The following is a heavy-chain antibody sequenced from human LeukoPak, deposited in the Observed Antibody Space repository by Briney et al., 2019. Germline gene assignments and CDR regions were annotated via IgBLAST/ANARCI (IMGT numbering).Heavy chain of an antibody. V-gene: IGHV1-69*01. Sequence: SVKVSCKASGGTFTSYYISWLRQAPGQGLEWMGGIIPICGRSNYAQKFQGRVTITADESTSTAYMELSSLRSEATAVYYCARNLRSTMVRAVIAYYYYYMDVWGKGTTVTVSS. CDR2: IIPICGRS. CDR3: ARNLRSTMVRAVIAYYYYYMDV. J-gene: IGHJ6*03. CDR1: GGTFTSYY. D-gene: IGHD3-10*01.